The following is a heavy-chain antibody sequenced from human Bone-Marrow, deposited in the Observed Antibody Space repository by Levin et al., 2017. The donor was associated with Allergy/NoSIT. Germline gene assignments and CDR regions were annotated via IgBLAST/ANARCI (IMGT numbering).Heavy chain of an antibody. D-gene: IGHD3-3*01. CDR3: ATLTIFGVVSVSFDY. CDR2: FDPEDAEK. J-gene: IGHJ4*02. Sequence: ASVKVSCEVSGYTLSALSIHWLRQAPGKGLEWVGGFDPEDAEKIYAQKFQGRVTMTEDTSTDTAYMELSSLRSDDTAVYYCATLTIFGVVSVSFDYWGLGTLVTVSS. V-gene: IGHV1-24*01. CDR1: GYTLSALS.